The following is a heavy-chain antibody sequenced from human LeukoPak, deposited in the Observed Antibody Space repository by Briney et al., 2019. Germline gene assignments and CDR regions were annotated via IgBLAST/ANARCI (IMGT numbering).Heavy chain of an antibody. CDR3: AKVGGYCSSTSCYRTYYFDY. CDR1: GVTFSSYG. Sequence: GGSVRLSCAASGVTFSSYGMHWVRQAPGKGLEWVAVISYDGSNKYYADSVKGRFTISRDNSKNTLYLQMNSLRAEDTAVYYCAKVGGYCSSTSCYRTYYFDYWGQGTLVTVSS. CDR2: ISYDGSNK. D-gene: IGHD2-2*01. J-gene: IGHJ4*02. V-gene: IGHV3-30*18.